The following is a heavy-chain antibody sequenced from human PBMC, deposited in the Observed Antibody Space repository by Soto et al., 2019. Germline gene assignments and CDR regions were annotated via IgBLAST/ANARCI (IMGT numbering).Heavy chain of an antibody. CDR1: GGSISGSY. Sequence: TSETLSLTCSVSGGSISGSYWSWIRQSPGKGLEWLGYVYYTGSTNYSPSLRSRVSISVDTSKNEFSLRLSSVTAADTAVYFCARSVAVPGAQIVYVGQGAQVNVSS. V-gene: IGHV4-59*01. D-gene: IGHD6-19*01. CDR3: ARSVAVPGAQIVY. J-gene: IGHJ4*02. CDR2: VYYTGST.